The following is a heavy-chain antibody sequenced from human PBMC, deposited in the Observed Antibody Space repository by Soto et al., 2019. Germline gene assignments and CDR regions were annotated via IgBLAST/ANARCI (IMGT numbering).Heavy chain of an antibody. CDR3: ARDRLLVPAAIASGPSENNDFVI. CDR1: GYTFTSYG. Sequence: ASVKVSCKASGYTFTSYGISWVLQAPGQGLEWMGWISAYNGNTNYAQKLQGRVTMTTDTSTSTAYMELRSLRSDDTAVYYCARDRLLVPAAIASGPSENNDFVISGPAPSVTVAS. V-gene: IGHV1-18*01. J-gene: IGHJ3*02. D-gene: IGHD2-2*01. CDR2: ISAYNGNT.